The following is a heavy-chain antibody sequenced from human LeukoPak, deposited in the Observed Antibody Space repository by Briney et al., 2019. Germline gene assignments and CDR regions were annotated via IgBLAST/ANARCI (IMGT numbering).Heavy chain of an antibody. V-gene: IGHV3-74*01. Sequence: PGGSLRLSCAASQFTLSNYWMHWVRQTPGKGLVWVSFINSDASTTAYADSVKGRFTISRDNAKNTLYLQMNSLRVEDTVVYYCARDMNVDTAMDIWGQGTLVTVSS. CDR1: QFTLSNYW. CDR3: ARDMNVDTAMDI. CDR2: INSDASTT. D-gene: IGHD5-18*01. J-gene: IGHJ3*02.